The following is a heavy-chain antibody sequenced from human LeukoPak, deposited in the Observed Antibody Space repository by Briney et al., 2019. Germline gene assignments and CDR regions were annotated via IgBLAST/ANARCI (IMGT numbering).Heavy chain of an antibody. V-gene: IGHV3-33*01. CDR2: IWSDGSND. J-gene: IGHJ4*02. D-gene: IGHD6-19*01. CDR3: ARDPSGSGWSLSH. CDR1: GFNSGSDA. Sequence: GGSLRLSCTASGFNSGSDAMHWVRQAPGKGLEWVAFIWSDGSNDHYADSVRGRFTISRDNSKNTVCLQMNSLRVEDTAVYYCARDPSGSGWSLSHWGQGTLVTVSS.